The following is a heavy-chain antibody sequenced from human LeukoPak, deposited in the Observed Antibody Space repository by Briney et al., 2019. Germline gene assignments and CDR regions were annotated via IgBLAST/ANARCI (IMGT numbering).Heavy chain of an antibody. CDR1: GGSISSYY. CDR2: IYYSGST. V-gene: IGHV4-59*01. J-gene: IGHJ6*02. Sequence: PSETLSLTCTVSGGSISSYYWSWIRQPPGKGLEWIGYIYYSGSTNYNPSLKSRVTISVDTSKNQFSLKLSSVTAADTAVYYCATTSHYDNPSSGLIYYYYGMDVWGQGTTVTVSS. CDR3: ATTSHYDNPSSGLIYYYYGMDV. D-gene: IGHD3-9*01.